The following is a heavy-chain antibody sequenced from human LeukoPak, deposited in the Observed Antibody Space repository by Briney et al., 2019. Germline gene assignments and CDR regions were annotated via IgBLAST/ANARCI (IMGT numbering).Heavy chain of an antibody. J-gene: IGHJ4*02. Sequence: GGSLRLSCAASGFTFSSYWMHWVRQAPGKGLVWVSRISPDGSTTGYADSVKGRFTASRDNARNTLYLQINSLRAEDSAVYYCTRDRTTITLFELWGQGTLVTVSS. CDR1: GFTFSSYW. CDR2: ISPDGSTT. V-gene: IGHV3-74*01. CDR3: TRDRTTITLFEL. D-gene: IGHD4-11*01.